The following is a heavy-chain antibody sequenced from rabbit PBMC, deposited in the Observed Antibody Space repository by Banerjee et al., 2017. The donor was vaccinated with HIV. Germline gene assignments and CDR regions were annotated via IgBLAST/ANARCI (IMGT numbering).Heavy chain of an antibody. V-gene: IGHV1S47*01. CDR2: IDPVFGST. Sequence: QQQLEESGGGLVKPEGSLTLSCTASGFDFSSYGVSWVRQAPGKGLEWIGYIDPVFGSTYYASWVNGRFTISSHNAQNTLYLQMTSLTAADTATYFCSRGYASSSGYLRYFGLWGPGTLVTVS. D-gene: IGHD1-1*01. J-gene: IGHJ4*01. CDR1: GFDFSSYG. CDR3: SRGYASSSGYLRYFGL.